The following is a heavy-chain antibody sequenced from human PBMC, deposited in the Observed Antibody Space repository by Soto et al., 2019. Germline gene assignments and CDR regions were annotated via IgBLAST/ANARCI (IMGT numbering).Heavy chain of an antibody. CDR3: VKGGSSKFDP. Sequence: SETLPLTCTVSGGSISSGGYCWNWIRQHPGKGLEWIGYIYYIGSTYYNPSLKSRITISVDTSKNQFSLRLTSVTAADTAVYYCVKGGSSKFDPWGQGTLVTVSS. J-gene: IGHJ5*02. CDR2: IYYIGST. D-gene: IGHD1-26*01. V-gene: IGHV4-61*08. CDR1: GGSISSGGYC.